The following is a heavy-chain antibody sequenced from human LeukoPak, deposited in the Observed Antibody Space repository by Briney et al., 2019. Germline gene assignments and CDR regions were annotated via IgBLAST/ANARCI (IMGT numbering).Heavy chain of an antibody. CDR1: GFTFSSYA. V-gene: IGHV3-30-3*01. D-gene: IGHD5-24*01. CDR3: AREGRWLQINDY. J-gene: IGHJ4*02. Sequence: GGSLRLSCAASGFTFSSYAMHWVRQAPGKGLEWVAVISYDGSNKYYADSVKGRFTISRDNSKNTLYQQMNSLRAEDTAVYYCAREGRWLQINDYWGQGTLVTVSS. CDR2: ISYDGSNK.